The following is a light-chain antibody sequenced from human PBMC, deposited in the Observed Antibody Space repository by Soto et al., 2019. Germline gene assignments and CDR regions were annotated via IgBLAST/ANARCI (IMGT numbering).Light chain of an antibody. CDR3: SSYTSSSSYV. J-gene: IGLJ1*01. V-gene: IGLV2-14*01. CDR1: SSDVGGYNS. CDR2: DVS. Sequence: QSALTQPASVSGAPGQSITISCTGTSSDVGGYNSVSWYQQHPGKAPKLMIYDVSNRPSGVSNRFSGSKSGNTASLTISGLQAEDEAEYYCSSYTSSSSYVFGPGTKVPVL.